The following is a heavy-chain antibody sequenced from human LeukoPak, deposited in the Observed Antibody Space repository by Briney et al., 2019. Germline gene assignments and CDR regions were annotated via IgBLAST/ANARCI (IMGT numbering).Heavy chain of an antibody. Sequence: GGSPRHFCAASGFTFISSPMSWGRQAPGEGREWCSAISARGDTHYADSARGRFTVSRDNSENTLSLQTHSLRDEDTAMYYCVKGRISTAPRGFYWGQGALVTVSS. D-gene: IGHD6-13*01. J-gene: IGHJ4*02. V-gene: IGHV3-23*01. CDR1: GFTFISSP. CDR3: VKGRISTAPRGFY. CDR2: ISARGDT.